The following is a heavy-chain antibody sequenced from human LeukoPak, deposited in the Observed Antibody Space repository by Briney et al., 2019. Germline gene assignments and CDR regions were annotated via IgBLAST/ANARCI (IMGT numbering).Heavy chain of an antibody. V-gene: IGHV3-33*01. J-gene: IGHJ4*02. CDR2: IWYDGSNK. CDR1: GFTFSNYG. Sequence: GGSLRLSCAASGFTFSNYGMHWVRQAPGKGLEWVAVIWYDGSNKYYADSVKGRFTISRDNSKNTLYLQMNSLRAEDTAVYYCARDRPARPDSSGWYGLDYWGQGTLVTVSS. CDR3: ARDRPARPDSSGWYGLDY. D-gene: IGHD6-19*01.